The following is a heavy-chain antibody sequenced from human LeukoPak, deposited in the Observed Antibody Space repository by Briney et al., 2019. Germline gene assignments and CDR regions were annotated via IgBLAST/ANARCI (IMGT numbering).Heavy chain of an antibody. CDR3: ARGMYSSSWYNWFDL. D-gene: IGHD6-13*01. Sequence: ASVKVSCKASGYTFTSYDINWVRQATGQGLEWMGWMNPNSGNTGYAQKLQGRVTMTRNTSISTAYMELSSLRSEDTVVYYCARGMYSSSWYNWFDLWGQGTLVTVSS. CDR2: MNPNSGNT. V-gene: IGHV1-8*01. J-gene: IGHJ5*02. CDR1: GYTFTSYD.